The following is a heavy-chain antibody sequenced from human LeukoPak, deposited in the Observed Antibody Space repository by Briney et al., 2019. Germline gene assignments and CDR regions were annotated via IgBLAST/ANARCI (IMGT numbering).Heavy chain of an antibody. CDR3: ARGRGYSYGTRDNWFDP. CDR2: INHSGST. V-gene: IGHV4-34*01. J-gene: IGHJ5*02. Sequence: SETLSLTCAVYGGSFSGYYWSWIRQPPGKGLEWIGEINHSGSTNYNPSLKSRVTISVGTSKNQFSLKLSSVTAADTAVCYCARGRGYSYGTRDNWFDPWGQGTLVTVSS. D-gene: IGHD5-18*01. CDR1: GGSFSGYY.